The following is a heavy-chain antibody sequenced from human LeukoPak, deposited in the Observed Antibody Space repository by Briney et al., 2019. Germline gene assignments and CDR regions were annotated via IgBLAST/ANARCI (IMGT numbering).Heavy chain of an antibody. CDR2: INHSGST. V-gene: IGHV4-34*01. CDR1: GFTFSSYW. CDR3: ARGPHGTGTTNNYGMDV. D-gene: IGHD1-1*01. Sequence: GSLRLSCAASGFTFSSYWMSWIRQPPGKGLEWIGEINHSGSTNYNPSLKSRVTISVDTSKNQFSLKLSSVTAADTAVYYCARGPHGTGTTNNYGMDVWGQGTTVTVSS. J-gene: IGHJ6*02.